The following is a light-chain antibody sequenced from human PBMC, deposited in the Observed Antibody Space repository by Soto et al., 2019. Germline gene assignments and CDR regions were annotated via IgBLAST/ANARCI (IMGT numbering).Light chain of an antibody. Sequence: EIVLTQSPGTLSLSPGERATLSCRARQSVSSSYLAWYQQKPGQAPRLLIYGASSRATGIPDRFSGSGSGTDFTLTISRLEPEDFAVYYCQQYGSSRWTFSQGTQVEIK. V-gene: IGKV3-20*01. J-gene: IGKJ1*01. CDR1: QSVSSSY. CDR2: GAS. CDR3: QQYGSSRWT.